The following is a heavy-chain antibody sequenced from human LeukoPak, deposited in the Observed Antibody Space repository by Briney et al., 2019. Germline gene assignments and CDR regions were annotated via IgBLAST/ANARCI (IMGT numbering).Heavy chain of an antibody. J-gene: IGHJ5*02. D-gene: IGHD2-2*03. CDR2: ITSNSGGT. V-gene: IGHV1-2*02. Sequence: ASVKVSCKASGYTFTVYYMHWVRQAPGQGFEWMGWITSNSGGTNYAQKFQGRVTMTRDTSISTAYMELSRLRSDDTAVYYCASVGYCSSTSCSPYNWFDPWGQGTLVTVSS. CDR3: ASVGYCSSTSCSPYNWFDP. CDR1: GYTFTVYY.